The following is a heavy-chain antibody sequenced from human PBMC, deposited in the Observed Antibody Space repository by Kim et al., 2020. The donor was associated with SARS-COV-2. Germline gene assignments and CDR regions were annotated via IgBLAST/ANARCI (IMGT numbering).Heavy chain of an antibody. D-gene: IGHD5-12*01. CDR2: ISWNSGSI. V-gene: IGHV3-9*01. CDR1: GFTFDDYA. J-gene: IGHJ3*02. Sequence: GGSLRLSCSASGFTFDDYAMHWVRQAPGKGLEWVSGISWNSGSIGYADSVKGRFTISRDNAKNSLYLQMNSLRAEDTALYYCAKAFADYFDAFDIWGQGT. CDR3: AKAFADYFDAFDI.